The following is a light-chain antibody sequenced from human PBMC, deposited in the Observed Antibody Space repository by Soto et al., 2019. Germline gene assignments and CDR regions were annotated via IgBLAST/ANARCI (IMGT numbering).Light chain of an antibody. J-gene: IGKJ1*01. V-gene: IGKV3-20*01. Sequence: EIVLTQSPGTLSLSPGERATLSCRASQSVSSSYLAWYQQKPGQAPRLLIYGASSRATGIPDRFSGSGSGTDFTLTIISLEAEDFAVYYCQQYGSSPLTFGQGTKVEIK. CDR1: QSVSSSY. CDR2: GAS. CDR3: QQYGSSPLT.